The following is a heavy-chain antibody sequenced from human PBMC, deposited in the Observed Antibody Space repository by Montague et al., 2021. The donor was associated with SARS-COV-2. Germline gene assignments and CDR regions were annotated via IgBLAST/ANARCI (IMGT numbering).Heavy chain of an antibody. CDR3: AKGGTSYFYGMDV. CDR1: GFAVSRNY. D-gene: IGHD1-26*01. CDR2: IFGGGST. Sequence: SLRLSCAASGFAVSRNYMGWVRQAPEKGLEWVSIIFGGGSTNYADSVKGRFTISRDFSQSTLYLQMNSLRVEDTGVYYCAKGGTSYFYGMDVWGQGTTVAVSS. J-gene: IGHJ6*02. V-gene: IGHV3-66*01.